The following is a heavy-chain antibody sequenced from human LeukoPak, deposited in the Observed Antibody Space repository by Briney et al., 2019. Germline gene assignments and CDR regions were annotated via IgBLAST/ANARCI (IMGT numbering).Heavy chain of an antibody. CDR2: INHSGST. V-gene: IGHV4-34*01. J-gene: IGHJ4*02. CDR1: GGSFSGYY. Sequence: SETLSLTCAVYGGSFSGYYWSWIRQPPGKGLEWIGEINHSGSTNYNPSLKSRGTISVDTSNNQFSLKLSSVTAADTAVYYCARSDYGDYEGQYYFDYWGQGTLVTVSS. D-gene: IGHD4-17*01. CDR3: ARSDYGDYEGQYYFDY.